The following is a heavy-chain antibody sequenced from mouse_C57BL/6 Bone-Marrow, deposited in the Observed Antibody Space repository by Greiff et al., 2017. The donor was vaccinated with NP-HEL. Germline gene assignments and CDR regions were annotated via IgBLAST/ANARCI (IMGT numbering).Heavy chain of an antibody. V-gene: IGHV1-39*01. CDR1: GYSFTDYN. CDR2: INPNYGTT. CDR3: AGSLLSDAMDY. J-gene: IGHJ4*01. D-gene: IGHD2-10*01. Sequence: RVESGASVKISCKASGYSFTDYNMNWVKQSNGKSLEWIGVINPNYGTTSYNQKFKGKATLTVDQSSSTAYMQLNSLTSEDSAVYYCAGSLLSDAMDYWGQGTSVTVSS.